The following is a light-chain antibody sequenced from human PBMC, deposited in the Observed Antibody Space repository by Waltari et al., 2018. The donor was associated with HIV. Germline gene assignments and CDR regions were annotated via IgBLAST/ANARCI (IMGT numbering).Light chain of an antibody. CDR3: QTWDTGPWV. CDR1: SGHSTYA. CDR2: LNTDGSN. J-gene: IGLJ3*02. Sequence: QLILTQSPSASASLGASVKLTCTLSSGHSTYAIACLQHQPEKGPRFLLNLNTDGSNTRGDGIPVRFSGSSSGAERYLTISSLQSEDEADYYCQTWDTGPWVFGGGTKLTVL. V-gene: IGLV4-69*01.